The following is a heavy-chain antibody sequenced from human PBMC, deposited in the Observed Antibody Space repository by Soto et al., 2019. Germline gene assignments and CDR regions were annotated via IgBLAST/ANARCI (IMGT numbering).Heavy chain of an antibody. V-gene: IGHV4-39*01. J-gene: IGHJ1*01. CDR2: MDDSGDT. Sequence: SETLSLTCSVSGDSISNNGNYWGWIRRPPGKGLVWIVTMDDSGDTSYNPALRSRVTISADTSKNQFSLRLSPVSVADTAEYYCESCPPFSASESSRFDIWGQGALVTVSS. D-gene: IGHD3-10*01. CDR3: ESCPPFSASESSRFDI. CDR1: GDSISNNGNY.